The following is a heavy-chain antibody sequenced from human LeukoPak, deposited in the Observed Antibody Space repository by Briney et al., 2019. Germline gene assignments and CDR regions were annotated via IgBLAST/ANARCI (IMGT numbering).Heavy chain of an antibody. CDR2: IRGDGRFT. CDR1: GFSFSKYW. CDR3: ATERFDGFDM. J-gene: IGHJ3*02. V-gene: IGHV3-74*01. Sequence: GGSLRLSCAASGFSFSKYWVHWVRQGPGKGLAYVSGIRGDGRFTSYADSVKGRFTISRDNAKNTPYLQMSSLRVEDTAVYYCATERFDGFDMWGQGTMVTVSS. D-gene: IGHD6-25*01.